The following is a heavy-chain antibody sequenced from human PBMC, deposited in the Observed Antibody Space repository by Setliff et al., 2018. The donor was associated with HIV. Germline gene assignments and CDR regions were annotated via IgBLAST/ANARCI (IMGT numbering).Heavy chain of an antibody. CDR2: IIPISGTV. Sequence: SVKVSCKASGGTFSSYAISWVRQAPGQGLEWMGGIIPISGTVNYAQKFWGRVTITTHESTSTAYMELSSLRSDDTAVYYCANRYCSSTSCYLGWFDPWGQGTLVTVSS. D-gene: IGHD2-2*01. V-gene: IGHV1-69*05. CDR3: ANRYCSSTSCYLGWFDP. J-gene: IGHJ5*02. CDR1: GGTFSSYA.